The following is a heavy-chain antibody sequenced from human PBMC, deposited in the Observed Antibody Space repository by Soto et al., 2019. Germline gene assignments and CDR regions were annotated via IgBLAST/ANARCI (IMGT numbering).Heavy chain of an antibody. CDR3: AGKLTPFDYYYYGMDV. CDR2: IIPIFGTA. V-gene: IGHV1-69*12. D-gene: IGHD1-7*01. J-gene: IGHJ6*02. CDR1: GGTFSSYA. Sequence: QVQLVQSGAEVKKPGSSVKVSCKASGGTFSSYAISWVRQAPGQGLEWMGGIIPIFGTANYAQKFQGRVTITADEYTSTAYMELSSLRSEDTAVYYCAGKLTPFDYYYYGMDVWGQGTTVTVSS.